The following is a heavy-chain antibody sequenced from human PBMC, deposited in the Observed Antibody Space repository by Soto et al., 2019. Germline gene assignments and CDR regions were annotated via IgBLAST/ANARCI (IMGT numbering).Heavy chain of an antibody. CDR1: GGTFSSYA. V-gene: IGHV1-69*13. J-gene: IGHJ4*02. D-gene: IGHD6-6*01. Sequence: GASVKVSCKASGGTFSSYAISWVRQAPGQGLEWMGGIIPIFGTANYAQKFQGRVTITADESTSTAYMELSSLRSEDTAAYYCARGTFVRAFDYWGQGTLVTVSS. CDR3: ARGTFVRAFDY. CDR2: IIPIFGTA.